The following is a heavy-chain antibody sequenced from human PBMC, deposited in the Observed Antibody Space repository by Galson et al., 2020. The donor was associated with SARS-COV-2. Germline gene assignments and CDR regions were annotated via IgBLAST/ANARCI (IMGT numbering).Heavy chain of an antibody. D-gene: IGHD3-10*01. CDR3: AREKGRLFDSGSFNWIDP. CDR1: GGSISRYH. CDR2: IYYSGTT. V-gene: IGHV4-59*01. J-gene: IGHJ5*02. Sequence: SETLSLTCSVSGGSISRYHWSWIRQPPGKGLEWIGHIYYSGTTNYNSSLKSRVTISLDTSRNQFSLKLTSVTAADTAVYYCAREKGRLFDSGSFNWIDPWGQGTPVTVSS.